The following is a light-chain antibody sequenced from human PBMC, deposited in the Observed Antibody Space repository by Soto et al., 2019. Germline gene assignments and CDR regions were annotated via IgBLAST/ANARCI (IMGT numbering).Light chain of an antibody. CDR3: QQYKSYSPIT. V-gene: IGKV3-20*01. J-gene: IGKJ5*01. Sequence: EIVLTQSPGTLSLSPGERATLSCRASQSVRGNFLAWYQQKPGQAPRLLIYGASSRATGIPDRFSGSGSGTEFTLTISSLQPDDFATYYCQQYKSYSPITFGQGTRLESK. CDR1: QSVRGNF. CDR2: GAS.